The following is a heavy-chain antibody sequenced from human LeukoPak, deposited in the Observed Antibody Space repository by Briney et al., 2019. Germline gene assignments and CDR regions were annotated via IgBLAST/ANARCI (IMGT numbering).Heavy chain of an antibody. CDR1: GFTFIAFY. Sequence: VKVSCKASGFTFIAFYLHWVRQAPGQGLEWMGWINPNSGGTNYAQKFRGRVTMTRDTSTSTAYMDLTSLRSDDTAIYYCARDYDLLSGYYFFDHWGQGTLVTVSS. CDR2: INPNSGGT. D-gene: IGHD3-3*01. V-gene: IGHV1-2*02. CDR3: ARDYDLLSGYYFFDH. J-gene: IGHJ4*02.